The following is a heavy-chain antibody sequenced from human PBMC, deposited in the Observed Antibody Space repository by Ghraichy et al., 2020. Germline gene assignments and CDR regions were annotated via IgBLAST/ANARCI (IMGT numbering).Heavy chain of an antibody. J-gene: IGHJ4*02. V-gene: IGHV3-30*18. Sequence: GGSLRLSCEASGFSFISYGMNWVRQTPGKGLVWLAAISSDGSNTYYPDPVRGRFSISRDNSKNTLYLQMNSLTVEDSAVYYCGKERCSSTRCYTEVDYWGQGTLLTVSS. D-gene: IGHD2-2*01. CDR3: GKERCSSTRCYTEVDY. CDR2: ISSDGSNT. CDR1: GFSFISYG.